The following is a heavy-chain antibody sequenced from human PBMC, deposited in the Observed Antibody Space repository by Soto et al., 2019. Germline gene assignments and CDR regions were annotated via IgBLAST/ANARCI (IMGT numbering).Heavy chain of an antibody. Sequence: QVQLQESGPGLVKPSETLSLTCTVSGDSITSYYWSWIRQPPGKGLGWLGYTYYTGSTTYNPSPKSRVTISLETSKDQFSLKLNSVTAADTFVYYCASHAFGSGFYYGMGVWGKGTTVTVSS. V-gene: IGHV4-59*08. J-gene: IGHJ6*04. CDR3: ASHAFGSGFYYGMGV. CDR1: GDSITSYY. CDR2: TYYTGST. D-gene: IGHD3-10*01.